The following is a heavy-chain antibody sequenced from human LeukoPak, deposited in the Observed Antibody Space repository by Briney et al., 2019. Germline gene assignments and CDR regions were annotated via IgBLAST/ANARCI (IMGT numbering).Heavy chain of an antibody. V-gene: IGHV4-59*08. D-gene: IGHD5-18*01. J-gene: IGHJ4*02. CDR1: DGSISSYY. CDR3: ARSTQHAYVDTGVDY. Sequence: PSETLSLTCTVSDGSISSYYWSWIRQPPGKGLEWIGYIYYSGSTNYNPSLKSRVTISVDTSKNQFSLELSSVTAADTAVYYCARSTQHAYVDTGVDYWGQGTLVTVSS. CDR2: IYYSGST.